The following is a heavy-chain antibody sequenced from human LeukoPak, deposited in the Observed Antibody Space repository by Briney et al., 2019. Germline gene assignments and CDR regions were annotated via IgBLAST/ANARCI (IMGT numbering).Heavy chain of an antibody. Sequence: GGSLRLSCAASGFTVSSNYMSWVRQAPEKGLEWVSVIYSGGSTYYADSVKGRFTISRDNSKNTLYLQMNSLRAEDTAVYYCAHAKAVAAPFDYWGQGTLVTVSS. J-gene: IGHJ4*02. CDR2: IYSGGST. CDR1: GFTVSSNY. V-gene: IGHV3-53*01. CDR3: AHAKAVAAPFDY. D-gene: IGHD6-25*01.